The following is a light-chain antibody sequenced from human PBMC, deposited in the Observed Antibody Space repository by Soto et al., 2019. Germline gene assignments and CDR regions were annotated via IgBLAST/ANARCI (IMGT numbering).Light chain of an antibody. V-gene: IGKV3-20*01. CDR2: CAS. J-gene: IGKJ1*01. CDR3: QQYGSSSWT. Sequence: EIVLTQSPGTLSLSPGERATLSCRASQSVSRSYLAWYQQTPGQAPRLLIYCASSRATGIPDRFSGGGSETDFTLPISRLEPEEFAVYYCQQYGSSSWTFGQGTKVELK. CDR1: QSVSRSY.